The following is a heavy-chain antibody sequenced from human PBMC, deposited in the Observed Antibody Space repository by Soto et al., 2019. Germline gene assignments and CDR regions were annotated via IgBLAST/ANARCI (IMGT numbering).Heavy chain of an antibody. V-gene: IGHV3-30*18. Sequence: WGSLLLSCAASVFTFSSYGMPWVRQAPGKGLEWVAVISYDGSNKYYADPVKGRFTISRDNSKNTLYLQMNSLRAEDTAVYYCEKDPPPDYWGQGTMVTVSS. J-gene: IGHJ4*02. CDR1: VFTFSSYG. CDR2: ISYDGSNK. CDR3: EKDPPPDY.